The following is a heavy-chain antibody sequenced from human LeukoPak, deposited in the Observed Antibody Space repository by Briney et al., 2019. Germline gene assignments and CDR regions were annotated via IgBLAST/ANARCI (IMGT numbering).Heavy chain of an antibody. CDR2: IYTSGST. CDR3: ARDLADYYYDSSGYYFYAFDI. J-gene: IGHJ3*02. V-gene: IGHV4-4*07. Sequence: SETLSLTCTVSGGSISSYYWSWIRQPAGKGLEWIGRIYTSGSTNYNPSLKSRVTISVDKSKNQFSLKLSSVTAADTAVYYCARDLADYYYDSSGYYFYAFDIWGQGTMVTVSS. D-gene: IGHD3-22*01. CDR1: GGSISSYY.